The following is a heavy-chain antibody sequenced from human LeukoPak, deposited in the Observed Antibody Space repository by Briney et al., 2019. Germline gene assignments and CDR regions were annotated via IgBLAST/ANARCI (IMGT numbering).Heavy chain of an antibody. CDR1: GFIFSSYA. CDR3: TRVSYADGGYFDY. V-gene: IGHV3-21*01. Sequence: PGGSVRLSCAASGFIFSSYAMSWVRQAPGKGLEWVSSISRSTNYTYYADSVKGRFTISRDNAKNSLYLQMNSLTAEDTAVYYCTRVSYADGGYFDYWGQGTLVTVSS. D-gene: IGHD3-16*01. CDR2: ISRSTNYT. J-gene: IGHJ4*02.